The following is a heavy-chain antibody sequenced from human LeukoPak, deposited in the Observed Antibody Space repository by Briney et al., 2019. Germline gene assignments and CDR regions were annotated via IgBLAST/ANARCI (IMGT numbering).Heavy chain of an antibody. J-gene: IGHJ5*02. Sequence: PSETLSLTCAVYGGSFSGYYRSWIRQPPGKGLEWIGEINHSGSTNYNPSLKSRVTISVDTSKNQFSLKLSSVTAADTAVYYCARVAARYNWFDPWGQGTLVTVSS. V-gene: IGHV4-34*01. CDR1: GGSFSGYY. CDR2: INHSGST. D-gene: IGHD6-6*01. CDR3: ARVAARYNWFDP.